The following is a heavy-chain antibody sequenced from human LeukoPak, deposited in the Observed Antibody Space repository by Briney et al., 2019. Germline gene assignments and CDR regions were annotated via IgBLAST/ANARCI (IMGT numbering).Heavy chain of an antibody. CDR3: ASLKTDGYFDY. CDR1: GYTFSSYG. J-gene: IGHJ4*02. D-gene: IGHD5-24*01. V-gene: IGHV1-18*01. CDR2: ISAYNGNT. Sequence: ASVKVSCKASGYTFSSYGISWVRQAPGQRLEWMGWISAYNGNTNYAQKFRGRVTMTTDTSTSTAYMELRSLRSDDTAVYYCASLKTDGYFDYWGQGTLVTVSS.